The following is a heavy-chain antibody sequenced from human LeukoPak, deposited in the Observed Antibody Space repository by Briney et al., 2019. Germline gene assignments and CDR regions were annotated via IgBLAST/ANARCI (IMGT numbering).Heavy chain of an antibody. Sequence: GGSLRLSCAASGFTVSSNYMSWVRQAPGKWLEWVSTISSSGGSTYYADSVKGRLTISRDNSKNTLYLQMNSLRAEDTAVYYCAKAVGWYYFDYWGQGTLVTVSS. V-gene: IGHV3-23*01. CDR1: GFTVSSNY. CDR2: ISSSGGST. J-gene: IGHJ4*02. CDR3: AKAVGWYYFDY.